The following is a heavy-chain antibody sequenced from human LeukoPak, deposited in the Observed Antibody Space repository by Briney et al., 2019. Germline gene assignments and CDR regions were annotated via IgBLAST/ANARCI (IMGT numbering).Heavy chain of an antibody. J-gene: IGHJ4*02. CDR2: SGST. CDR1: GYSISSGYY. Sequence: SETLSLTCTVSGYSISSGYYWGWIRQPPGKGLEWIGSGSTYYNPSLKGRVTMSVDTSKNQFSLKLSSVTAADTAVYYCARDVGQQLAAFDYWGQGTLVTVSS. V-gene: IGHV4-38-2*02. D-gene: IGHD6-13*01. CDR3: ARDVGQQLAAFDY.